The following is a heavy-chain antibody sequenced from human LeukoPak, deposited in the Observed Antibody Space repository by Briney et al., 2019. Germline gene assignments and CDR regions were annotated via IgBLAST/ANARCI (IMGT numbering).Heavy chain of an antibody. Sequence: PSETLSLTCTVSGGSISSYYWSWIRQPAGKGLEWIGRIYTSGSTIYNPSLKSRVTMSVDTSKNQFSLTLSSVTATDTDVYFCSRNVFSGWYYFDYWGQGTLVTVSS. J-gene: IGHJ4*02. CDR1: GGSISSYY. D-gene: IGHD6-19*01. CDR2: IYTSGST. V-gene: IGHV4-4*07. CDR3: SRNVFSGWYYFDY.